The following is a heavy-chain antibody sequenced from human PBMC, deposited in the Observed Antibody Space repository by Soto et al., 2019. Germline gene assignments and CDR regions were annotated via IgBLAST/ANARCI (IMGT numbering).Heavy chain of an antibody. CDR2: ITSAGST. Sequence: EVQLLESGGDLAQPGGSLRLICAASGFTFSNYAMTWVRQSPGKVLEWVSTITSAGSTFYGDTVKGRFTISRDNSKSTLYLQMNSLGAADTPVYSCAKTDKFHYQRSGWANRFDSWGKGTLVTVSS. J-gene: IGHJ4*02. D-gene: IGHD6-19*01. CDR1: GFTFSNYA. V-gene: IGHV3-23*01. CDR3: AKTDKFHYQRSGWANRFDS.